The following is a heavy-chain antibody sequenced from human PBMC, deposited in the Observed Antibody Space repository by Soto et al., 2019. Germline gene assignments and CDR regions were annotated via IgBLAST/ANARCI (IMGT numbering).Heavy chain of an antibody. V-gene: IGHV3-23*01. D-gene: IGHD3-10*01. CDR3: AKSAMVRGGGWFDP. CDR2: ISGSGGIT. Sequence: EVQLLESGGGLVRPGGSLRLSCAASGFTFSSDAMNWVRQAPGKGLEWVSDISGSGGITYYADSVKGRFTISRDNSKNTLYLQMNSLRAEDTAVYYCAKSAMVRGGGWFDPWGQGTLVTVSS. J-gene: IGHJ5*02. CDR1: GFTFSSDA.